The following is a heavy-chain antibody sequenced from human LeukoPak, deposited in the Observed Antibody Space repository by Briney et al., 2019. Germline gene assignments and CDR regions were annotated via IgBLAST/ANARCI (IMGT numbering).Heavy chain of an antibody. D-gene: IGHD3-3*01. CDR1: GYTFTSYG. CDR3: ARDYDFWSGYFVDY. CDR2: ISAYNGNT. J-gene: IGHJ4*02. Sequence: ASVKVSCKASGYTFTSYGISWVRQAPGQGLEWMGWISAYNGNTNYAQKLQGRVTMTTDTSTSTAYMELRSLRCDDTAVYYCARDYDFWSGYFVDYWGQGTLVTVSS. V-gene: IGHV1-18*01.